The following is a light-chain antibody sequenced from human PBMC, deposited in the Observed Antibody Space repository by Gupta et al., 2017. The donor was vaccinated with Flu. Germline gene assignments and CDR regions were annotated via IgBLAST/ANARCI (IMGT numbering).Light chain of an antibody. CDR3: ATWDSSLIAGV. CDR2: ENS. V-gene: IGLV1-51*02. J-gene: IGLJ3*02. CDR1: SSNIGKNF. Sequence: KATISCSVSSSNIGKNFVSWYQQRPGTAPKLLIFENSNRPSGIPDRFSGSKSGTSATLGITGLQTGDEADYYCATWDSSLIAGVFGGGTTLTVL.